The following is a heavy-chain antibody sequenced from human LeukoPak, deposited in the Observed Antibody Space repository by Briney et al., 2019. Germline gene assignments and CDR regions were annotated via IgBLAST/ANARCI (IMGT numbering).Heavy chain of an antibody. CDR3: ARVWQQLTFDP. V-gene: IGHV3-23*01. Sequence: GGSLRLSCAASGFTFSSYAMSWVRQAPGKGLEWVSAISGSGGSTYYADSVKGRFTISRDNSKNSLYLQMSSLRAEDTAVYYCARVWQQLTFDPWGQGTLVTVSS. J-gene: IGHJ5*02. CDR1: GFTFSSYA. D-gene: IGHD6-13*01. CDR2: ISGSGGST.